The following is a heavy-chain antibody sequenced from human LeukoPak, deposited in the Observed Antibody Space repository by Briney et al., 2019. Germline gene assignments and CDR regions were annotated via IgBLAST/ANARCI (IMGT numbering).Heavy chain of an antibody. Sequence: GGSLRLSCAASGFTFSRYSMNWVRQAPGKGLEWVSSISSSSSYIYYADSVKGRFTISRDNAKNSLYLQMNSLRAEDTAMYYCARDSSWHVPVPENPVAFDYWGQGTLVAVSS. D-gene: IGHD6-13*01. CDR2: ISSSSSYI. CDR1: GFTFSRYS. V-gene: IGHV3-21*01. J-gene: IGHJ4*02. CDR3: ARDSSWHVPVPENPVAFDY.